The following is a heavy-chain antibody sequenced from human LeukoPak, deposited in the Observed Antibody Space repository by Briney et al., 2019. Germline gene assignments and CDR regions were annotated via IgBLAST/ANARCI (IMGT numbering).Heavy chain of an antibody. V-gene: IGHV3-30*04. J-gene: IGHJ4*02. D-gene: IGHD2-2*01. CDR1: GFAFENYA. CDR2: IFYDGTIQ. Sequence: GRSLRLSCTASGFAFENYAMHWVRQAPGKGLEWVGVIFYDGTIQYYADSVKGRVTISRDNSKNTLFLQMNNLRPEDTAVYYCAGPMGPAAIFGFDYWGQGTLVTVSS. CDR3: AGPMGPAAIFGFDY.